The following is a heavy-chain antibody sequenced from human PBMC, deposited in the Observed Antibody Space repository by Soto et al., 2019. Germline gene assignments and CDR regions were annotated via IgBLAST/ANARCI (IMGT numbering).Heavy chain of an antibody. V-gene: IGHV1-69*13. Sequence: SVNVSCKASGGTFSSYAISWVRQAPGQGLEWMGGIIPIFGTANYAQKFQGRVTITADESTSTAYMELSSLRSEDTAVYYCARVSGYDFWSGHENSYYGMDVWGQGTTVTVSS. J-gene: IGHJ6*02. D-gene: IGHD3-3*01. CDR1: GGTFSSYA. CDR2: IIPIFGTA. CDR3: ARVSGYDFWSGHENSYYGMDV.